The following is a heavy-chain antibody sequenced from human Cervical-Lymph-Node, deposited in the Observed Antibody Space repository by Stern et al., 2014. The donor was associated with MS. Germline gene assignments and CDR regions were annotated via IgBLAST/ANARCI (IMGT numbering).Heavy chain of an antibody. CDR2: IWYDGSNK. CDR3: ARDVGLGSGWYGGYDY. CDR1: GFTFSSYG. Sequence: DQLVESGGGVVQPGRSLRLSCAASGFTFSSYGMHWVRQAPGKGLEWVAVIWYDGSNKYYADSVKGRFTISRDNSKNTLYLQMNSLRAEDTAVYYCARDVGLGSGWYGGYDYWGQGTLVTVSS. V-gene: IGHV3-33*01. J-gene: IGHJ4*02. D-gene: IGHD6-19*01.